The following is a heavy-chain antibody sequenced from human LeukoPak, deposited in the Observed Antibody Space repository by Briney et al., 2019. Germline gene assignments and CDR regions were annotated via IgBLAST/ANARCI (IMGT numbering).Heavy chain of an antibody. CDR2: IYYSGST. V-gene: IGHV4-59*01. Sequence: SETLSHTCTVSGGSISSYYWSWIRRPPGKGLEWIGYIYYSGSTNYNPSLKSRVTISVDTSKNQFSLKLSSVTAADTAVYYCARDGQFDLDYWGQGTLVTVSS. CDR1: GGSISSYY. CDR3: ARDGQFDLDY. D-gene: IGHD3/OR15-3a*01. J-gene: IGHJ4*02.